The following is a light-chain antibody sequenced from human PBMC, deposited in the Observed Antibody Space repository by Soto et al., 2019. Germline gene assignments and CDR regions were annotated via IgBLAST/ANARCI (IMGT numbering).Light chain of an antibody. CDR1: QSITTF. Sequence: DIQITQSPSTLSASVGDRVSITCRASQSITTFVAWYQQKPGKAPKLLIYKASSLESGVPSRFSGSGSGTEFTLTISSLQPDDFATYYCQQYNSSPLTFGGGTKVDNK. CDR2: KAS. V-gene: IGKV1-5*03. CDR3: QQYNSSPLT. J-gene: IGKJ4*01.